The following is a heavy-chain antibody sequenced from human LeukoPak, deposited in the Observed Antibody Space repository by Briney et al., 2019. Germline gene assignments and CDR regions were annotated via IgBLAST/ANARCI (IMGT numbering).Heavy chain of an antibody. D-gene: IGHD3-3*01. CDR3: AKEEATITIFGVVTPFDY. J-gene: IGHJ4*02. Sequence: PGGSLRLSCAASGFTFSSYGMHWVRQAPGKGLEWVAVISYDGSNKYYADSVKGRFTISRDNSKNTLYLQMNSLRAEDTAVYYCAKEEATITIFGVVTPFDYWGQGTLVTVSS. V-gene: IGHV3-30*18. CDR2: ISYDGSNK. CDR1: GFTFSSYG.